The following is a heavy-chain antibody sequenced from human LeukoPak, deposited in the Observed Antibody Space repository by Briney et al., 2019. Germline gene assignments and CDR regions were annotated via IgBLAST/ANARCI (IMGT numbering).Heavy chain of an antibody. CDR2: INHSGST. CDR1: GGSFSGYY. CDR3: ASPLIAAAGTTNWFDP. V-gene: IGHV4-34*01. J-gene: IGHJ5*02. D-gene: IGHD6-13*01. Sequence: PSETLSLTCAVYGGSFSGYYWSWIRQPPGKGLEWIGEINHSGSTNYNPSLKSRVTISVDTSKNQFSLKLSSETAADTAVYYCASPLIAAAGTTNWFDPWGQGTLVTVSS.